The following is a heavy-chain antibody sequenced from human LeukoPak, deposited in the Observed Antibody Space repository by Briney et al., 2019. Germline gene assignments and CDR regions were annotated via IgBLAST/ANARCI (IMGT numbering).Heavy chain of an antibody. J-gene: IGHJ4*02. D-gene: IGHD6-19*01. CDR2: IYYSGST. V-gene: IGHV4-59*01. Sequence: SETLSLTCTVSGGSISSYYWSWIRQPPGKGLEWIGYIYYSGSTNYNPSLKSRVTISVDTSKNQFSLKLSSVTAADTAVYYCARDNPVAGTGEYCFDYWGQGTLVTVSS. CDR1: GGSISSYY. CDR3: ARDNPVAGTGEYCFDY.